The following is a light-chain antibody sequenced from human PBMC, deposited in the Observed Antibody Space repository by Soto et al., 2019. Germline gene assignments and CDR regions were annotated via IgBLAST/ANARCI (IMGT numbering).Light chain of an antibody. Sequence: QSALTQPASVSGSPGQSITISCTGTSSDVGTYNFVSWYQHHPGKAPKLMIYDVSNRPPGVSDRFSGSKSGNTASLTISGLQAEDEADYYCSSYTYTSNVVFGGGTQLTVL. CDR1: SSDVGTYNF. J-gene: IGLJ2*01. V-gene: IGLV2-14*03. CDR3: SSYTYTSNVV. CDR2: DVS.